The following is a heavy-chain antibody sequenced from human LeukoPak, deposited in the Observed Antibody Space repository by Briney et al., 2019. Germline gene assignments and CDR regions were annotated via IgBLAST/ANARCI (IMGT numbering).Heavy chain of an antibody. CDR2: IVPSGTIM. CDR1: EFTFSSYA. J-gene: IGHJ1*01. V-gene: IGHV3-48*04. D-gene: IGHD3-22*01. Sequence: GGSLRLSCAASEFTFSSYAMHWVRQAPGKGLEWISYIVPSGTIMKYADSVRGRFTISRDNAKNSLYLQMNSLRAEDMAVYYCARDLAFTMTMWGQGTLVTVSS. CDR3: ARDLAFTMTM.